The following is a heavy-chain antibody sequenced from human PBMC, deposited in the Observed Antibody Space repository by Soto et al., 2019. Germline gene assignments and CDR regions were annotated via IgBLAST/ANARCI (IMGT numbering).Heavy chain of an antibody. Sequence: VGSLRLSCAASGFTFSSYGMHWVRQAPGKGLEWVAVISYDGSNKYYADSVKGRFTISRDNSKNTLYLQMNSLRAEDTAVYYCAKSYYDSSGFFDYWGQGTLVTVSS. CDR1: GFTFSSYG. CDR3: AKSYYDSSGFFDY. J-gene: IGHJ4*02. D-gene: IGHD3-22*01. V-gene: IGHV3-30*18. CDR2: ISYDGSNK.